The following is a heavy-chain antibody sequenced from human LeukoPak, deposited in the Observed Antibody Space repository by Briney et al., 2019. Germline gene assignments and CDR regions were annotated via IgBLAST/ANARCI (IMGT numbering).Heavy chain of an antibody. J-gene: IGHJ3*02. D-gene: IGHD2-2*02. CDR2: IIPIFDTA. Sequence: SVKVSCKASGGTFNNYAFSWVRQAPGQGLEWMGGIIPIFDTAHYAQKFQGRVTITADESTSTAYMELSSLRSEDTAVYYCAKGGCSSTSCYKGGAFDIWGQGTMVTVSS. CDR1: GGTFNNYA. V-gene: IGHV1-69*13. CDR3: AKGGCSSTSCYKGGAFDI.